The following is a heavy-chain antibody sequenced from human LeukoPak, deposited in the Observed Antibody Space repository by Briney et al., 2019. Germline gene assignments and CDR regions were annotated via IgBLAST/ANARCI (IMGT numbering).Heavy chain of an antibody. V-gene: IGHV3-48*03. CDR3: ARDATTELGTVYMDV. D-gene: IGHD4-17*01. Sequence: GGSLRLSCAASGFTFSAYEINWVRQAPGKGLEWLSHISTSGSSIHYADSVKGRFTISRDNAKNSLYLQMNSLRVEDTAVYYCARDATTELGTVYMDVWGKGTTVTISS. CDR2: ISTSGSSI. J-gene: IGHJ6*03. CDR1: GFTFSAYE.